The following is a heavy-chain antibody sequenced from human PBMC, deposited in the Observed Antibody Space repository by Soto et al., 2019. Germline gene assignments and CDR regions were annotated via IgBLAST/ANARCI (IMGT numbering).Heavy chain of an antibody. D-gene: IGHD3-10*01. J-gene: IGHJ5*02. CDR1: GFIFSDHA. Sequence: EVQLLESGGGLVQPGGSLRLSCEASGFIFSDHAMSWVRQAPGKGLEWVSAISGNGIATYYADSVKGRFTISRDNSKNTLYLQMNRLRADGTAVYYCARDAISMVRGTNNWFDPWGQGTLVTVSS. CDR3: ARDAISMVRGTNNWFDP. CDR2: ISGNGIAT. V-gene: IGHV3-23*01.